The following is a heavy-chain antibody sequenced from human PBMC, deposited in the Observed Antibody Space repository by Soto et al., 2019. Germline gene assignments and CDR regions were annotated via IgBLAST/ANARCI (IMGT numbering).Heavy chain of an antibody. V-gene: IGHV3-30-3*01. J-gene: IGHJ4*02. CDR1: GFTFSSYA. Sequence: QVQLVESGGGVVQPGRSLRLSCAASGFTFSSYAMHWVRQAPGKGLEWVAVISNDGSNKYYADSVKGRFTISRDNSKNTLYLQMNSLRAEDTAVYYCASMGGVVVITSDDYWGQGTLVTVSS. CDR2: ISNDGSNK. D-gene: IGHD3-22*01. CDR3: ASMGGVVVITSDDY.